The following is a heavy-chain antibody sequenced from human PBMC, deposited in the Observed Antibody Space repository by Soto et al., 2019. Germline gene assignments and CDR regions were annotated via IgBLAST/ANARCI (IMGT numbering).Heavy chain of an antibody. CDR2: IIPIFGTA. CDR1: GYTFTSYG. D-gene: IGHD1-26*01. Sequence: SVKVSCKASGYTFTSYGISWVRQAPGQGLEWMGGIIPIFGTANYAQKFQGRVTITADESTSTAYMELSSLRSEDTAVYYCARNGVGGSYQFDYWGQGTLVTVSS. V-gene: IGHV1-69*13. J-gene: IGHJ4*02. CDR3: ARNGVGGSYQFDY.